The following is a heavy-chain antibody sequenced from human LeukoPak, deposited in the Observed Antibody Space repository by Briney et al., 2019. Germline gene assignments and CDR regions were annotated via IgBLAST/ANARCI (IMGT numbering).Heavy chain of an antibody. CDR3: ARGSSIAARPPWFDP. V-gene: IGHV4-59*01. CDR2: IYYSGST. J-gene: IGHJ5*02. Sequence: PSETLSLTCTVSGGSISSYYWSWIRQPPGKGLEWIGYIYYSGSTDYNPSLKSRVTISVDTSKNQFSLKLSSVTAADTAVYYCARGSSIAARPPWFDPWGQGTLVTVSS. CDR1: GGSISSYY. D-gene: IGHD6-6*01.